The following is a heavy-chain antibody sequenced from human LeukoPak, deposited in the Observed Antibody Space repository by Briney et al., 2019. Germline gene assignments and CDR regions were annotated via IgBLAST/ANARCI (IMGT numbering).Heavy chain of an antibody. Sequence: PGGSLRLSCEASGFPFSSFAMIWLRQAPGKGLEWVSSIGGDGKTHYSESVKGRFTISRDNSKNTVYLQMNSLRAEDTAVYYCAKVLSGSQDYWGQGTLVTVFS. D-gene: IGHD1-26*01. CDR1: GFPFSSFA. CDR3: AKVLSGSQDY. V-gene: IGHV3-23*01. J-gene: IGHJ4*02. CDR2: IGGDGKT.